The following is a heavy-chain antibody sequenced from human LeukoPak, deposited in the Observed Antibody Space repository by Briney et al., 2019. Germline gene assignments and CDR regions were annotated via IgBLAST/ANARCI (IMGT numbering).Heavy chain of an antibody. J-gene: IGHJ6*02. CDR1: GYTFTSYD. Sequence: GASVKVSCKASGYTFTSYDINWVRQATGQGLEWMGWMNPNSGNTGYAQKFQGRVTMTRNTSISTAYMELSSLRSEDTAVYYCAKRDCSSTSCYDYYYYYGMDVWGQGTTVTVSS. CDR2: MNPNSGNT. V-gene: IGHV1-8*01. D-gene: IGHD2-2*01. CDR3: AKRDCSSTSCYDYYYYYGMDV.